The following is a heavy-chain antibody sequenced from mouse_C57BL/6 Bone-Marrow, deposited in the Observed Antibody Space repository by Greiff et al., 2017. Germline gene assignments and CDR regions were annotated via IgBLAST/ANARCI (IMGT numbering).Heavy chain of an antibody. D-gene: IGHD1-1*02. CDR2: ISSGSSTI. CDR3: ARPGDYDYDAMDY. CDR1: GFTFSDYG. J-gene: IGHJ4*01. V-gene: IGHV5-17*01. Sequence: EVKLMESGGGLVKPGGSLKLSCAASGFTFSDYGMHWVRQAPEKGLEWVAYISSGSSTIYYADTVKGRFTISRDNAKNTLFLQMTSLRSEDTAMYYCARPGDYDYDAMDYWGQGTSVTVSS.